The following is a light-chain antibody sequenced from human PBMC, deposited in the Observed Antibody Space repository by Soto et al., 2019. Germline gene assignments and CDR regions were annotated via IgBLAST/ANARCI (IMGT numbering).Light chain of an antibody. V-gene: IGKV1-39*01. CDR2: AAS. CDR3: EQSYSTRSIS. J-gene: IGKJ5*01. Sequence: DIQMTQSPSSLSASVGDRVTITCRASESIARHLNWYQQKPGKAPKLLIYAASSLQNGVPSRCRGGGSGTYFTLTISNLQPEDFATYYCEQSYSTRSISFGRGTRVESK. CDR1: ESIARH.